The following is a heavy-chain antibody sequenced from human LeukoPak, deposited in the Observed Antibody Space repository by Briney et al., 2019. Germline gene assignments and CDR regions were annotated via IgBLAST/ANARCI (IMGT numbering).Heavy chain of an antibody. D-gene: IGHD3-22*01. J-gene: IGHJ4*02. V-gene: IGHV3-48*03. CDR2: ISSSGSTI. CDR3: ARGGYYDSSGYDY. CDR1: GFTFSSYE. Sequence: GESLRLSCAASGFTFSSYEMNWVRQAPGKGLEWVSYISSSGSTIYYADSVKGRFTISRDNAKNSLYLQMNSLRAEDTAVYYCARGGYYDSSGYDYWGQGTLVTVSS.